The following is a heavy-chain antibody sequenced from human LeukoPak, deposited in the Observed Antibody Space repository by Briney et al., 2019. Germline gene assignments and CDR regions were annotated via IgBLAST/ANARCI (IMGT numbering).Heavy chain of an antibody. Sequence: GGSLRLSCAASGCTFSSYAMSWVRQAPGKGLEWVSAISGSGGSTYYADSVKGRFTISRDNSKNTLYLQMNSLRAEDTAVYYCAKSPSWNYYDSSGYYWDYWGQGTLVTVSS. V-gene: IGHV3-23*01. CDR1: GCTFSSYA. CDR3: AKSPSWNYYDSSGYYWDY. CDR2: ISGSGGST. J-gene: IGHJ4*02. D-gene: IGHD3-22*01.